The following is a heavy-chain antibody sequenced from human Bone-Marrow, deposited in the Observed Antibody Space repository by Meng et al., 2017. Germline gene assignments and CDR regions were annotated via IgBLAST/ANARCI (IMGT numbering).Heavy chain of an antibody. V-gene: IGHV4-61*05. CDR3: ARHMNSGTYPMDV. D-gene: IGHD1-26*01. Sequence: SETLSLTCTVSGGSISSSSYYWGWIRQPPGKGLEWIAYLSYSGSADYSPSLKSRVTISVDTSKNQFSLKLNSVTAADTAVYYCARHMNSGTYPMDVWGQGTTVTVSS. CDR1: GGSISSSSYY. CDR2: LSYSGSA. J-gene: IGHJ6*02.